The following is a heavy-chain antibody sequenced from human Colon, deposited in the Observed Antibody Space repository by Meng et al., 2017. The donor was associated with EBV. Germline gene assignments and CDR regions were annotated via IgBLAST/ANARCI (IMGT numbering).Heavy chain of an antibody. CDR2: IDHRGNT. J-gene: IGHJ5*02. V-gene: IGHV4-34*01. CDR3: ARRGPSGNFSP. D-gene: IGHD3-10*01. Sequence: QVPLLQWGAGLLKPSETLSRSCAVYGGSLRDYYWTWIRHPPGKGLEWIGEIDHRGNTKYNPSLKSRVTISLDTSKKQFSLKVSSVTAADSAVYYCARRGPSGNFSPWSQGALVTVSS. CDR1: GGSLRDYY.